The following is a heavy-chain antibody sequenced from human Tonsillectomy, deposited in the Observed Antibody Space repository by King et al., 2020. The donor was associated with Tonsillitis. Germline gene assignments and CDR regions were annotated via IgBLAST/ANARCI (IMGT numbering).Heavy chain of an antibody. Sequence: EGQLVQSGAEVKKPGASLKISCKGSGYTFTNFWIGWVRQMPGKGLEWMGIIHSGDSDTRYSPSFQGQVTISADKSISTAYLQWSSLKASDTALYYCARRVVRRGGMAVWGHGAPVSVSS. V-gene: IGHV5-51*01. CDR2: IHSGDSDT. D-gene: IGHD3-10*01. CDR1: GYTFTNFW. CDR3: ARRVVRRGGMAV. J-gene: IGHJ6*02.